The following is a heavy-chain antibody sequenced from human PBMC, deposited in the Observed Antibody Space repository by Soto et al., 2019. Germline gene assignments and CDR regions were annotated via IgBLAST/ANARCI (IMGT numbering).Heavy chain of an antibody. CDR1: GFTFSSYD. D-gene: IGHD2-2*01. CDR2: IGTAGDT. V-gene: IGHV3-13*01. J-gene: IGHJ4*02. Sequence: GGSLRLSCAASGFTFSSYDIHWVRQATGKGLEWVSAIGTAGDTYYPGSVKGRFTISRENAKNSLYLQMNSLRAGDTAVYYCARVGGAMSPDYWGQGTLVTVSS. CDR3: ARVGGAMSPDY.